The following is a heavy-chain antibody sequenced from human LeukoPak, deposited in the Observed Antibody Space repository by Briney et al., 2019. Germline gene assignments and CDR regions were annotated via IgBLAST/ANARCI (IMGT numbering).Heavy chain of an antibody. V-gene: IGHV3-23*01. CDR1: GFTFSSYT. J-gene: IGHJ4*02. CDR3: ATWPGSWYGEDY. Sequence: GGSLRLSCAASGFTFSSYTMSWVRQAPGKGLEWVSAISGSGGSTYYTDSVKGRFTISRDNSQNTMYLQMNDLRAEDTAVYYCATWPGSWYGEDYWGQGTLVTVSS. D-gene: IGHD3-10*01. CDR2: ISGSGGST.